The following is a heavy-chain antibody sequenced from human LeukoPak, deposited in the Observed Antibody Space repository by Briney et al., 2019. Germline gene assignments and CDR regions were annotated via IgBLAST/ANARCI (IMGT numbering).Heavy chain of an antibody. J-gene: IGHJ4*02. D-gene: IGHD3-10*01. CDR1: VYTFTHQW. CDR3: ARHSDVIGAI. Sequence: GESLKISCKASVYTFTHQWIGWVRQKSGSSLWRVGSIYPRDSDTRYSPSFHGHVSISADTSINTAYLEWSRLEASDTAIYYCARHSDVIGAIWGQGTLVTVSS. CDR2: IYPRDSDT. V-gene: IGHV5-51*01.